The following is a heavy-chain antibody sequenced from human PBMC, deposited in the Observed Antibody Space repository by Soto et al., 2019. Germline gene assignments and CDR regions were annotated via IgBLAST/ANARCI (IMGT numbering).Heavy chain of an antibody. Sequence: EVQLVESGGGLVQPGGSLRVSCVVSGFSFSSYWMSWVRQAPGKGLEWVANINQDGSEKTYVDSVKGRFTISRDNAKNTLHLQMKSLRDEDTAVYYCAREAWEERLRQYYYYGMDVWGQGTTVTVSS. CDR1: GFSFSSYW. CDR3: AREAWEERLRQYYYYGMDV. V-gene: IGHV3-7*01. D-gene: IGHD5-12*01. CDR2: INQDGSEK. J-gene: IGHJ6*02.